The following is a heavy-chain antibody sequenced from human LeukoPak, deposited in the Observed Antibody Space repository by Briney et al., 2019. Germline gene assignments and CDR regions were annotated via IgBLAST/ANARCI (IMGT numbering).Heavy chain of an antibody. D-gene: IGHD6-19*01. J-gene: IGHJ4*02. CDR2: INHCGST. CDR1: GGPFSGYY. CDR3: ARVRHSYSSGWYADHYFDY. Sequence: SETLSLTCAVYGGPFSGYYWSWIRQPPGKGLEWIGEINHCGSTNYNPSLKSRVTISVDTSKNQFSLKLSSVTAADTAVYYCARVRHSYSSGWYADHYFDYWGQGTLVTVSS. V-gene: IGHV4-34*01.